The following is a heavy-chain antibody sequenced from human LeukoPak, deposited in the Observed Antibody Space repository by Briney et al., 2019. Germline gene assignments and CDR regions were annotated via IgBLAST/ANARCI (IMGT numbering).Heavy chain of an antibody. D-gene: IGHD2-15*01. J-gene: IGHJ3*02. V-gene: IGHV3-23*01. Sequence: GGSLRLSCAASGFTFSSSAMSWVRQAPGKGLEWVSAITGSGYITYYADSVKGRFTISRDSSKNTLYLQMNSLRAEDTAVFYCARARPDGSGGSWPDAFDIWGQGTMVTVSS. CDR2: ITGSGYIT. CDR3: ARARPDGSGGSWPDAFDI. CDR1: GFTFSSSA.